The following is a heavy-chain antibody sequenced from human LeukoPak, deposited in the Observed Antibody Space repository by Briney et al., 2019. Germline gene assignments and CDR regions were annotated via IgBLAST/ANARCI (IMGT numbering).Heavy chain of an antibody. J-gene: IGHJ5*02. Sequence: ASVKVSCKVSGYTLTELSMHWVRQAPGKGLEWMGGFDPEDGETIYAQKFQGRVTMTEDTSTDTAYMELSSLRSEDTAVYYCATVPVQLERRWARWFDPWGQGTLVTVSS. D-gene: IGHD1-1*01. V-gene: IGHV1-24*01. CDR3: ATVPVQLERRWARWFDP. CDR1: GYTLTELS. CDR2: FDPEDGET.